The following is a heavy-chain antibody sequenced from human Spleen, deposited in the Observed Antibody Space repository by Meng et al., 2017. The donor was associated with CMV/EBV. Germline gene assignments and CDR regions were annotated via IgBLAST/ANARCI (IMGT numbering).Heavy chain of an antibody. Sequence: SETLSLTCNVSGASIINNNFYWEWIRQFPGKGLEWIASIYHTGSTTYSPSLKSRVATYVDTSKYQFSLELRSVTVADTAVNYCARHGRVGGTRPWGQGNLVTVSS. D-gene: IGHD1-26*01. V-gene: IGHV4-39*01. CDR1: GASIINNNFY. CDR3: ARHGRVGGTRP. CDR2: IYHTGST. J-gene: IGHJ5*02.